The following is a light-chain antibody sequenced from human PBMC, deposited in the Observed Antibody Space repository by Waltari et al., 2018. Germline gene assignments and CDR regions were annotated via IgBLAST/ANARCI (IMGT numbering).Light chain of an antibody. CDR1: QSLLNTANYKNY. CDR2: WGS. V-gene: IGKV4-1*01. CDR3: HQYHDIPYT. J-gene: IGKJ2*01. Sequence: DIVMSQSPDSLAVSLGERATINCKSTQSLLNTANYKNYFVWYQQKPGRPPQVLIYWGSTRESGVPDRFSGSGSGTDFNLTITSLQAEDVAVYYCHQYHDIPYTFGQGTKVEIK.